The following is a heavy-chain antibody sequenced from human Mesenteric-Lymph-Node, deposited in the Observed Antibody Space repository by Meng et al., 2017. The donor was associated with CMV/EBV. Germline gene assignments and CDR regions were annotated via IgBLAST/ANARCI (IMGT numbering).Heavy chain of an antibody. CDR2: IYSGGSST. J-gene: IGHJ3*02. Sequence: AASGFSFSTYAMSWVRQAPGKGLEWVSVIYSGGSSTYYADSVKGRFTISRDNSKNTLYLQMNSLRAEDTAVYYCAKSGVDYYGAFDIWGQGTMATVSS. V-gene: IGHV3-23*03. CDR1: GFSFSTYA. CDR3: AKSGVDYYGAFDI. D-gene: IGHD3-10*01.